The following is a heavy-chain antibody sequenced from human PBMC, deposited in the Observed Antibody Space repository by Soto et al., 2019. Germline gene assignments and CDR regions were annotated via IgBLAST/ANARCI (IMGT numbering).Heavy chain of an antibody. V-gene: IGHV3-30-3*01. Sequence: GGSLRLSCAASGFTFSSYAMHWVRQAPGKGLEWVAVISYDGSNKYYADSVKGRFTISRDNSKNTLYLQMNSLRAEDTAVYYCAREARITIFGVVIYVWSYSFGMDFWGQGTTVTVPS. CDR3: AREARITIFGVVIYVWSYSFGMDF. CDR2: ISYDGSNK. D-gene: IGHD3-3*01. J-gene: IGHJ6*02. CDR1: GFTFSSYA.